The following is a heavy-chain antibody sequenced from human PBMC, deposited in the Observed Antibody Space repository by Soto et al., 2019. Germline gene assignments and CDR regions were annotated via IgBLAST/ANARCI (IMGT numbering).Heavy chain of an antibody. CDR1: GYTFTSYY. D-gene: IGHD2-2*01. CDR3: ARDHCSSTSCSRPGYYYGMEV. J-gene: IGHJ6*02. V-gene: IGHV1-46*01. Sequence: ASVKVSCKASGYTFTSYYMHWVRHAPGQGLEWMGIINPSGGSTSYAQKFQGRVTMTRDTSTSTVYMELSSLRSEDTAVYYCARDHCSSTSCSRPGYYYGMEVWGQGTTVTVS. CDR2: INPSGGST.